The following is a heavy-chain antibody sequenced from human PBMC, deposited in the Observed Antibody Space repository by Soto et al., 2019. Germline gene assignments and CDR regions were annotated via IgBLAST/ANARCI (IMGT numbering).Heavy chain of an antibody. V-gene: IGHV3-74*03. J-gene: IGHJ3*02. Sequence: EVQLVESGGGLVQPGGSLRLSCAASGFSFSSSWMHWVRQAPGKGLVWVSRISFDGTATTSAAAVKGRFIISRDNGKNTLFLQTHNLRADDTAMYYSVRDRRLWGQPFDIWGQGTFVSVSS. CDR2: ISFDGTAT. CDR3: VRDRRLWGQPFDI. CDR1: GFSFSSSW. D-gene: IGHD7-27*01.